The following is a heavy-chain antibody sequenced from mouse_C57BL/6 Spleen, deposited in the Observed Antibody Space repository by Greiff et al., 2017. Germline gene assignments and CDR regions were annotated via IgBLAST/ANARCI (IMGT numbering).Heavy chain of an antibody. CDR3: ARTYYGNPWFAY. D-gene: IGHD2-10*01. V-gene: IGHV1-26*01. Sequence: VQLQQSGPELVKPGASVKISCKASGCTFTDYYMNWVKQSHGKSLEWIGDINPNNGGTSYNQKFKGKATLTVDKSSSTAYMELRSLTSEDSAVYYCARTYYGNPWFAYWGQGTLVTVSA. CDR1: GCTFTDYY. CDR2: INPNNGGT. J-gene: IGHJ3*01.